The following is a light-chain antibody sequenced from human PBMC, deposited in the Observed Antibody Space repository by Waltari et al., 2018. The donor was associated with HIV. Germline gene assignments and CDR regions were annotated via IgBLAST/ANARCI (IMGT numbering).Light chain of an antibody. V-gene: IGLV6-57*04. CDR1: SGNIASHY. Sequence: NFKLTQPLSVSESPGKTVTISCTRSSGNIASHYVQWYQQRPGSAPTTVSYEDNQRPAGVPDRFSGSIDSSSNSASLTISGLKTEDEADYYCQSYDSNDPWVFGGGTKLTVL. CDR3: QSYDSNDPWV. J-gene: IGLJ3*02. CDR2: EDN.